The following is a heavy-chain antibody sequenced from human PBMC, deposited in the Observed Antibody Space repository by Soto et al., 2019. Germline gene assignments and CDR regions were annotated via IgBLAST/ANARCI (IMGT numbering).Heavy chain of an antibody. J-gene: IGHJ5*02. D-gene: IGHD2-15*01. Sequence: SETLSLTCTVSGGSISTYYWSWIRQPPGKGLEWIGYIYYTGSTNYNPSLKSRVTISVDTSKNQFSLKLSSVTTADTAVYYCARASGCSGDSCAFDPWGQGTLVTVS. CDR2: IYYTGST. V-gene: IGHV4-59*01. CDR3: ARASGCSGDSCAFDP. CDR1: GGSISTYY.